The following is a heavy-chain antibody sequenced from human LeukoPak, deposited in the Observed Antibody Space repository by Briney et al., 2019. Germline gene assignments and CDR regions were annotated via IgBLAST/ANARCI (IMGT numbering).Heavy chain of an antibody. CDR1: GYTFTGYY. CDR2: INPNSGGT. CDR3: ARGITMVRGVIYFDY. D-gene: IGHD3-10*01. J-gene: IGHJ4*02. V-gene: IGHV1-2*02. Sequence: EASAKVSCKASGYTFTGYYMHWVRQAPGQGLEWMGWINPNSGGTNYAQKFQGRVTMTRDTSISTAYMELSRLRSDDTAVYYCARGITMVRGVIYFDYWGQGTLVTVSS.